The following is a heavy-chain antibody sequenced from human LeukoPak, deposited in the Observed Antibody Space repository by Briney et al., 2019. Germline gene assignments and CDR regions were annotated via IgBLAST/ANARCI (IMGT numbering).Heavy chain of an antibody. D-gene: IGHD6-19*01. CDR2: INPNSGGT. V-gene: IGHV1-2*02. CDR3: ARAFRVAVAGTCSY. J-gene: IGHJ4*02. Sequence: ASVKVSCKASGYTFTGYYMHWARQAPGQGLEWMGWINPNSGGTNYAQKFQGRVTMTRDTSISTAYMELSRLRSDDTAVYYCARAFRVAVAGTCSYWGQGTLVTVSS. CDR1: GYTFTGYY.